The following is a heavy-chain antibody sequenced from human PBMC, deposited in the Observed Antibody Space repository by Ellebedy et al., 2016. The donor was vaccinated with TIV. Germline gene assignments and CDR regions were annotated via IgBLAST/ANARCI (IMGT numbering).Heavy chain of an antibody. V-gene: IGHV1-46*01. CDR2: VYPSGGRT. CDR1: GNTFTSYY. CDR3: SREGPLASPGINDASDI. Sequence: ASVKVSCKASGNTFTSYYMHWVRQAPGQGLEWMGLVYPSGGRTFYAQKFQGRVTMTRDTSTSTVYMELNSPRSEDTAVYYCSREGPLASPGINDASDIWGQGTLVTVSS. J-gene: IGHJ3*02. D-gene: IGHD6-13*01.